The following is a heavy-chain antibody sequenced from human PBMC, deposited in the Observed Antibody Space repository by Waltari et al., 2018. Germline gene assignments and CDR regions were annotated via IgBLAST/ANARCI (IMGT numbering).Heavy chain of an antibody. CDR2: IYYSGST. V-gene: IGHV4-59*01. D-gene: IGHD6-19*01. CDR1: GGSISSYY. Sequence: VQLLESGPGLVKPSETLSLTCTVSGGSISSYYWCWIRQPQGKGLEWIGYIYYSGSTNYNPSLKSRVTISVDTSKNQFSLKLSSVTAADTAVYYCARVGQQWLVRGDYYYMDVWGKGTTVTVSS. J-gene: IGHJ6*03. CDR3: ARVGQQWLVRGDYYYMDV.